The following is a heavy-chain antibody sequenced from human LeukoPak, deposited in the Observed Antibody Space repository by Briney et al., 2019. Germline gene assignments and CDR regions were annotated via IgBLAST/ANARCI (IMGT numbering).Heavy chain of an antibody. CDR3: ARHEVVPAAISWFDP. CDR1: GGSISSYY. V-gene: IGHV4-59*08. CDR2: IYYSGST. Sequence: SETLSLTCTFSGGSISSYYWSWLRQPPGKGLEWIGYIYYSGSTNYNPSLKSRVTISVDTSKNQFSLKLSSVTAADTAVYYCARHEVVPAAISWFDPWGQGTLVTVSS. D-gene: IGHD2-2*02. J-gene: IGHJ5*02.